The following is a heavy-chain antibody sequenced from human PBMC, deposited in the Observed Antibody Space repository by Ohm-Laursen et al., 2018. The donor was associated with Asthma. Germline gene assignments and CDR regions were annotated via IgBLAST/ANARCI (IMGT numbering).Heavy chain of an antibody. CDR3: ARAYPDLIDN. J-gene: IGHJ4*02. V-gene: IGHV3-74*01. CDR1: GFTFSTYW. CDR2: IKSDGSIT. Sequence: SLRLSCAASGFTFSTYWMHWVRQAAGKGLVWVSSIKSDGSITTYADSVRGRFTISRDNAKNTLYLQMNSLSVEDTAVYYCARAYPDLIDNWGQGTLVTVSS. D-gene: IGHD1-14*01.